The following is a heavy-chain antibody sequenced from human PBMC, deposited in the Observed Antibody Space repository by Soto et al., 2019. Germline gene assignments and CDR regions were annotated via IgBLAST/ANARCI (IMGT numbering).Heavy chain of an antibody. Sequence: SETLSLTCTFSCGSIISSSYYWGWIRQPPGKGLEWIGSIYYSGSTYYNPSLKSRVTISVDTSKNQFSLKLSSVTAADTAVYYCASGTYYYDSSGYQSRYYYGMDVWGQGTTVTVSS. CDR2: IYYSGST. CDR3: ASGTYYYDSSGYQSRYYYGMDV. D-gene: IGHD3-22*01. CDR1: CGSIISSSYY. V-gene: IGHV4-39*01. J-gene: IGHJ6*02.